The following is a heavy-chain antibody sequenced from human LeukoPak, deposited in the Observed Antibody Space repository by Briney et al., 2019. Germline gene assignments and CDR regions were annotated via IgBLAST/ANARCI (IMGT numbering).Heavy chain of an antibody. CDR1: GFTFSDYY. CDR2: ISSSGSTI. J-gene: IGHJ3*02. CDR3: ARDREYQLLSQGAFDI. Sequence: GGSLRLSCAASGFTFSDYYMSWIRQAPGKGLEWVSYISSSGSTIYYADSVKGRFTISRDNAKNSLYLQMNSLRAEDTAVYYCARDREYQLLSQGAFDIWGQGTMVTVSS. D-gene: IGHD2-2*01. V-gene: IGHV3-11*01.